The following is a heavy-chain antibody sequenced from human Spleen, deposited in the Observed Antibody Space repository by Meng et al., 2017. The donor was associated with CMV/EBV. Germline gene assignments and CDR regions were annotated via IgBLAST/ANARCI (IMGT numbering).Heavy chain of an antibody. CDR1: GGSISSSSYY. D-gene: IGHD3-3*01. V-gene: IGHV4-39*07. Sequence: SETLSLTCTVSGGSISSSSYYWGWIRQPPGKGLEWIGSIYYNGSTYYNPSLKSRVTISVDTSKNQFSLKLSSVTAADTAVYYCARGPVIFGVVIPKRGFDYWGQGTLVTVSS. CDR3: ARGPVIFGVVIPKRGFDY. J-gene: IGHJ4*02. CDR2: IYYNGST.